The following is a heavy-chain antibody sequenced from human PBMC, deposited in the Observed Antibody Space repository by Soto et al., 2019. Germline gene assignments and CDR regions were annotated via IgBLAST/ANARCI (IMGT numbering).Heavy chain of an antibody. J-gene: IGHJ4*02. D-gene: IGHD2-21*02. CDR2: IYYSAST. Sequence: SETLSLTCTVSGGSISSYYLSWIRQPTGKGLEWIGYIYYSASTNYSPSLKSRVTISVDTSKNQFSLNLSSVTAADTAMYYCARHLPYCGGDCYSLDYWGQGTLVTVS. CDR1: GGSISSYY. V-gene: IGHV4-59*08. CDR3: ARHLPYCGGDCYSLDY.